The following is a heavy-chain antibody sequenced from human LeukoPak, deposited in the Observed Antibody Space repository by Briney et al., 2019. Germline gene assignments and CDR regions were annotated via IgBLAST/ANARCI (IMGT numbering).Heavy chain of an antibody. J-gene: IGHJ4*02. V-gene: IGHV3-30*02. CDR1: GFSFSSYG. D-gene: IGHD5-24*01. CDR3: AKGGGASITYFDS. Sequence: GGSLRLSCAASGFSFSSYGVHWVRQAPGKGLEWVAFIRYDGNNKYYADSVKGRFTISRDNSKNTLYLQMNSLRAEDTAVYYCAKGGGASITYFDSWGQGALVTVSS. CDR2: IRYDGNNK.